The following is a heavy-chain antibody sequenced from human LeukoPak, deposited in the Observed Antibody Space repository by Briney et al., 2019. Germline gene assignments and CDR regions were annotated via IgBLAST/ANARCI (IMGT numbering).Heavy chain of an antibody. CDR3: AKDRPIEYGMDV. J-gene: IGHJ6*02. CDR2: ISYDGSNK. V-gene: IGHV3-30*18. CDR1: GFTFSSYG. Sequence: GGSLRLSCAASGFTFSSYGMHWVRQAPDKGLEWVAVISYDGSNKYYADSVKGRFTISGDNSKNTLYLQMNSLRAEDTAVYYCAKDRPIEYGMDVWGQGTTVTVSS. D-gene: IGHD2-15*01.